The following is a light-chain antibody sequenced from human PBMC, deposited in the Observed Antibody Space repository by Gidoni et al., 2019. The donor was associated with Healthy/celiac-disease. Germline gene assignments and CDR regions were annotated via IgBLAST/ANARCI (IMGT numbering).Light chain of an antibody. Sequence: QSVLTQQPPVSGAPGKRVTIPCTGSSSNIGAGYDVHWYQKLPGTAPKLLINGKSNRPSGVPDLFSGSKSGTSASLAITGLQAEDEADYYCQSYDSSLSGCVFGGGTKLTVL. V-gene: IGLV1-40*01. CDR3: QSYDSSLSGCV. CDR1: SSNIGAGYD. CDR2: GKS. J-gene: IGLJ2*01.